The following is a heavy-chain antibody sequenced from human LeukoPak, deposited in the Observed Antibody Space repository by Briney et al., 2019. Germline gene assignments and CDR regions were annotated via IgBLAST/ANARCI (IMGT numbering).Heavy chain of an antibody. CDR1: GGSISGYF. J-gene: IGHJ5*02. D-gene: IGHD6-13*01. Sequence: SETLSLTCTVSGGSISGYFWAWIRRPAGKGLEWIGRIYSSGSTNYNLSLKSRVTMSVDTSKNQFSLKLSSVTAADTAVYYCARDIGEQQLNWFDPWGQGTLVTVSS. CDR3: ARDIGEQQLNWFDP. V-gene: IGHV4-4*07. CDR2: IYSSGST.